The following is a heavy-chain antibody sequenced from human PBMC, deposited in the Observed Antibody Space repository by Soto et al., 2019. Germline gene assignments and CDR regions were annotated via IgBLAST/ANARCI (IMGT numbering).Heavy chain of an antibody. Sequence: QVQLVQSGAEVKKTGASVNVSCKASGYTFTVYYMHWVRQAPGQGLEWMGWINPKSGGTMYPQKFQGRVTMTWDTSISTAYMALTRLRSDDTAVYYCARDLAKGGGSAGFDYWGQRTLVTVSS. D-gene: IGHD1-26*01. J-gene: IGHJ4*02. CDR3: ARDLAKGGGSAGFDY. CDR2: INPKSGGT. V-gene: IGHV1-2*02. CDR1: GYTFTVYY.